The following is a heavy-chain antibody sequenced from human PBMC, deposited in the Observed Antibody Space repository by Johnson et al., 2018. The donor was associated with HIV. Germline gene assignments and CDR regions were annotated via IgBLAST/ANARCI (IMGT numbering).Heavy chain of an antibody. CDR2: VNPTGGST. CDR3: AKLSDNDGFDI. Sequence: QVQLVESGGGVVQPGGSLRLSCAASGFTFSSYGMHWVRQAPGIGLELVGQVNPTGGSTGYANSVMGRFTVSRDNAKNSLYLQMNSLRAEDTALYYCAKLSDNDGFDIWGQGTMVTVSS. J-gene: IGHJ3*02. D-gene: IGHD6-25*01. CDR1: GFTFSSYG. V-gene: IGHV3-NL1*01.